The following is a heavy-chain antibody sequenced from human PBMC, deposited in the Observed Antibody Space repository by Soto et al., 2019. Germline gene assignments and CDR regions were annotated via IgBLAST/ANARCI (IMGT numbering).Heavy chain of an antibody. CDR3: ARFNTGSYYEAFDI. CDR1: GGAISTSNW. J-gene: IGHJ3*02. CDR2: IYHSGST. Sequence: SETLSRTCDISGGAISTSNWRNWVRQPPGKGLEWIGEIYHSGSTNYNPSLKSRVTISVDKSKNQFSLKLSSVTAADTAVYYCARFNTGSYYEAFDIWGQGTMVT. V-gene: IGHV4-4*02. D-gene: IGHD1-26*01.